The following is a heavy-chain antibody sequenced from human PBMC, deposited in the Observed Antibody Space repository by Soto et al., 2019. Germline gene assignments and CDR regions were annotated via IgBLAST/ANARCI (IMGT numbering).Heavy chain of an antibody. J-gene: IGHJ6*04. CDR2: ISAYNGNT. D-gene: IGHD4-4*01. CDR1: GYTFTSYG. V-gene: IGHV1-18*01. CDR3: ARDGPTSDYSNYSHYYYGMDV. Sequence: ASVKVSCKASGYTFTSYGISWVRQAPGQGLEWMGWISAYNGNTNYAQKLQGRVTMTTDTSTSTAYMELRSLRSDDTAVYYCARDGPTSDYSNYSHYYYGMDVWGKGHTVTISS.